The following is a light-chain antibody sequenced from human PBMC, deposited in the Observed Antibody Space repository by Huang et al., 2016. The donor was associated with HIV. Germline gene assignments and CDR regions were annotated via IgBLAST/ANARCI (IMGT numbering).Light chain of an antibody. CDR1: QNIAIY. CDR3: QQSYSTPYT. CDR2: GAL. V-gene: IGKV1-39*01. Sequence: DIQMTQSPSSLSASVGDRVTITCRASQNIAIYLNWYQHKLGTAPEVLIYGALSLQSGVPSRFSCGGSGTDFTLTITSLQPEDFATDYCQQSYSTPYTFGQGTKLEIK. J-gene: IGKJ2*01.